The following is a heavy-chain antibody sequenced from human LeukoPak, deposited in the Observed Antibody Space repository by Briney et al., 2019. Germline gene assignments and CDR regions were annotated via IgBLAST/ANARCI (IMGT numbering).Heavy chain of an antibody. CDR3: ARDLLNEGNHLDY. V-gene: IGHV4-30-4*01. CDR1: GGSISSGDYY. Sequence: SETLSLTCTVSGGSISSGDYYWSWIRQPPGKGLEWIGYIYYSGSTYYNPSLKSRVTISVDTSKNQFSLKLSSVTAADTAVYYCARDLLNEGNHLDYWGQGTLDTVSS. J-gene: IGHJ4*02. CDR2: IYYSGST. D-gene: IGHD4-23*01.